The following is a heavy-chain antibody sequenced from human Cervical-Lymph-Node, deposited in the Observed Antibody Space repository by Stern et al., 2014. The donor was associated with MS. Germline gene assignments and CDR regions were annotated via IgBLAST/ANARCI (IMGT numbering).Heavy chain of an antibody. CDR1: GASISSTSHY. D-gene: IGHD4-17*01. V-gene: IGHV4-61*02. Sequence: QLQLQESGPGLVRPSQTLSLTCTISGASISSTSHYWSWIRQPAGKGLEWIGRIFASGSTNYNPSLKSRVGLSVDTSRNQLSLMLFSVTAADTAVYYCARGFGDPDFDYWGQGTLVTVSS. CDR3: ARGFGDPDFDY. CDR2: IFASGST. J-gene: IGHJ4*02.